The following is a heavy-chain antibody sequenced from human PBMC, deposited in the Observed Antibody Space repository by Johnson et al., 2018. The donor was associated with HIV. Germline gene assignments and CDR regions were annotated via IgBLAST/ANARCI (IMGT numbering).Heavy chain of an antibody. D-gene: IGHD3-16*01. V-gene: IGHV3-66*01. CDR3: ASFSRPRAYDYALGSDAFDI. CDR1: GFTFKTYW. CDR2: TYSDGNT. J-gene: IGHJ3*02. Sequence: VQLVESGGGVVQPGRSLRLSCAASGFTFKTYWMHWVRQAPGKGLAWVSVTYSDGNTYYADSVKGRFPISRDNSKNTLYLQMNSLRAEDTAVYYCASFSRPRAYDYALGSDAFDIWGQGTMVTVSS.